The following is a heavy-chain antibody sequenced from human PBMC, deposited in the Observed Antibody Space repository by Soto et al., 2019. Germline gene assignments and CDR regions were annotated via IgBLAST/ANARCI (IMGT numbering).Heavy chain of an antibody. Sequence: AAVKVSCKASGYTFTSYGISWVRQAPGQGLEWMGWVSAYNGNTNYAQKLQGRVTMTTDTSTSTAYMELRSLRSDDTAVYYCARDAFRVVGVAATGGYWGQGTLATVSS. CDR2: VSAYNGNT. D-gene: IGHD2-15*01. CDR1: GYTFTSYG. V-gene: IGHV1-18*01. CDR3: ARDAFRVVGVAATGGY. J-gene: IGHJ4*02.